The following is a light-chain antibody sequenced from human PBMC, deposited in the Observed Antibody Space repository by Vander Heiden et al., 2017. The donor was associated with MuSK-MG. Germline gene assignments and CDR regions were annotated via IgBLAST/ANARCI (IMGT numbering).Light chain of an antibody. CDR1: KIGSKS. J-gene: IGLJ3*02. Sequence: SYVLTQPPAVSVAPGQTARTTCGGNKIGSKSVHWYQQKPGQAPVLVVYDDSDRPSGIPERFSGSNSGNTATLTISRVEAGDEADYYCQVWDSSRDHVVFGGGTKLTVL. CDR2: DDS. CDR3: QVWDSSRDHVV. V-gene: IGLV3-21*02.